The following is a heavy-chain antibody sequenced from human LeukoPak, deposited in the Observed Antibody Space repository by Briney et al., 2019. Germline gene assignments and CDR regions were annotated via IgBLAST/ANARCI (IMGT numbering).Heavy chain of an antibody. CDR2: INPNNGGT. Sequence: GASVKVSCKASGYTFTGYYIHWVRQAPGQGLEWMGWINPNNGGTKYAQKFQGRVTMTRDTSISTAYMELSRLSPDDTAVYYCARDYWNYGGYFDYWGQGTPVTVSS. CDR3: ARDYWNYGGYFDY. D-gene: IGHD1-7*01. CDR1: GYTFTGYY. J-gene: IGHJ4*02. V-gene: IGHV1-2*02.